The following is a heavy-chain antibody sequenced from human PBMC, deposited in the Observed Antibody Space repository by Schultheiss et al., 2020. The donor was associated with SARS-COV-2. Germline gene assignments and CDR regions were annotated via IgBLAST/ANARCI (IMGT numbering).Heavy chain of an antibody. D-gene: IGHD5-12*01. V-gene: IGHV3-30*04. CDR3: ARDMDLVAPNFGEEDADDTAYSMDV. Sequence: GGSLRLSCAASGFTFSSYAMHWVRQAPGKGLEWVADISYDGSNKYYADSVKGRFTISRDNSKNTLYLQMNSLRVEDTATYYCARDMDLVAPNFGEEDADDTAYSMDVWGQGTTVTVSS. J-gene: IGHJ6*02. CDR2: ISYDGSNK. CDR1: GFTFSSYA.